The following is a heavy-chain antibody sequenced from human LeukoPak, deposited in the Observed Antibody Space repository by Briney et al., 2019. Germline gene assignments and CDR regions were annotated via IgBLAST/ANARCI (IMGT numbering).Heavy chain of an antibody. J-gene: IGHJ4*02. CDR1: GGSISSYY. Sequence: SETLSLTCTVSGGSISSYYWGWIRQPPGKGLEWIGSIYHSGSTYYNPSLKSRVTISVDTSKNQFSLKLSSVTAADTAVYYCARDFDYYDSSGYFRIFDYWGQGTLVTVSS. CDR3: ARDFDYYDSSGYFRIFDY. CDR2: IYHSGST. V-gene: IGHV4-38-2*02. D-gene: IGHD3-22*01.